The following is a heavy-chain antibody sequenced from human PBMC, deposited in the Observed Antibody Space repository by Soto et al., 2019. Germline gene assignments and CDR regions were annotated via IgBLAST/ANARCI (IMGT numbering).Heavy chain of an antibody. CDR1: GFICSSYD. D-gene: IGHD2-8*02. J-gene: IGHJ3*02. CDR2: ILVDGRT. V-gene: IGHV3-23*01. Sequence: GGSLRLSCAASGFICSSYDMSWVRQAPGKGLEWVSTILVDGRTFYVDSVKGRFAISRDSSQNTVYLQMNSLTAGDTALYYCAKATATGGGAFDICGQGTMVTVSS. CDR3: AKATATGGGAFDI.